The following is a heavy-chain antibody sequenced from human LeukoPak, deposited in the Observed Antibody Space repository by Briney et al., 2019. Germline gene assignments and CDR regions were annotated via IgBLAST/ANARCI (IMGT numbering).Heavy chain of an antibody. CDR2: IDHSGST. CDR1: GGSISSAGYY. Sequence: SETLSLTCAVSGGSISSAGYYWSWFRQPPGKGLECIGYIDHSGSTYYNPSLKSRLTISADKSKNQFSLELSSVTAADTAVYYCARHGTSIAARYYYYGMDVWGQGTTVTVSS. V-gene: IGHV4-30-2*01. D-gene: IGHD6-6*01. CDR3: ARHGTSIAARYYYYGMDV. J-gene: IGHJ6*02.